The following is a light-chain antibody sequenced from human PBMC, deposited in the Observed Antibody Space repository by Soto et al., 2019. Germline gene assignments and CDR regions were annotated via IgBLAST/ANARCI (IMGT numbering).Light chain of an antibody. CDR2: DAS. Sequence: EIVLTQSPATLSLSPGERATLSCRASQSVYYHLAWYQQKPGQAPRLLIYDASNRATGIPARFTGSGSGTDFTLTISSLEPEDFAVYYCQQRTNWPPITFGQGTRLEIK. J-gene: IGKJ5*01. V-gene: IGKV3-11*01. CDR3: QQRTNWPPIT. CDR1: QSVYYH.